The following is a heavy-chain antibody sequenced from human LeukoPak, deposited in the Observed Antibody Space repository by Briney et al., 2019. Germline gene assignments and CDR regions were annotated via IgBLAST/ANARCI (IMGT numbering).Heavy chain of an antibody. J-gene: IGHJ4*02. CDR2: IKQDGSEK. CDR3: ARESWYSSSWYYFFDY. V-gene: IGHV3-7*01. CDR1: GFTFSSYW. Sequence: TGGSLRLSCAASGFTFSSYWMSWVRQAPGKGLEWVANIKQDGSEKYYVDSVKGRFTISRDNAKNSLYLQMNSLRAEDTAVYYCARESWYSSSWYYFFDYWGQGTLVTVSS. D-gene: IGHD6-13*01.